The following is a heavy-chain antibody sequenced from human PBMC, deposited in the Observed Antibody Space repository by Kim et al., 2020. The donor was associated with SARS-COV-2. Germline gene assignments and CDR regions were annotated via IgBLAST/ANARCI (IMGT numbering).Heavy chain of an antibody. J-gene: IGHJ6*01. CDR2: AYYSGNT. V-gene: IGHV4-39*01. CDR3: ARHQRFSSGRYVAFYY. CDR1: GGSLSSSSYY. Sequence: SETLSLTCTVSGGSLSSSSYYWGWIRQPPGKGLEWIGTAYYSGNTYYNPSLKSRVIISVDTSKNQFSLKLGSVTAADTAVYYCARHQRFSSGRYVAFYY. D-gene: IGHD6-19*01.